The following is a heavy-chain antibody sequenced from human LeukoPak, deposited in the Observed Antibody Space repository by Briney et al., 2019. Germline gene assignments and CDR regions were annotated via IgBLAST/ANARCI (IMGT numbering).Heavy chain of an antibody. Sequence: ASEKVSCKVSGYSLTELSMHWVRQAPGKGLEWMGGFDPGNGETIFTKNFQGRVTMTDDTSTDTAYMELSSLRSEDTAVYYCTGGTFYRLLDYWGQGTLVTVSS. D-gene: IGHD2/OR15-2a*01. CDR1: GYSLTELS. CDR3: TGGTFYRLLDY. J-gene: IGHJ4*02. CDR2: FDPGNGET. V-gene: IGHV1-24*01.